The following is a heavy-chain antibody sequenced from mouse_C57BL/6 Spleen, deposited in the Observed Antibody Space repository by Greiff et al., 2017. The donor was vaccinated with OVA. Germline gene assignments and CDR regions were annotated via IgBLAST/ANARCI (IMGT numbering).Heavy chain of an antibody. CDR3: ARSGDYDKWLAY. V-gene: IGHV1-69*01. D-gene: IGHD2-4*01. Sequence: QVQLQQPGAELVMPGASVKLSCKASGYTFTSYWMPWVKQRPGQGLEWIGEIDPSDSYTNYNQKFKGQSTLTVDKSSSTAYMQLSSLTSEDSAVYYCARSGDYDKWLAYWGQGTLVTVSA. CDR1: GYTFTSYW. J-gene: IGHJ3*01. CDR2: IDPSDSYT.